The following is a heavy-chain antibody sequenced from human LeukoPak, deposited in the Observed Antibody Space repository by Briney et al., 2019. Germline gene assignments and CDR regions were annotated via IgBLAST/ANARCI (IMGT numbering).Heavy chain of an antibody. J-gene: IGHJ3*02. D-gene: IGHD2-15*01. V-gene: IGHV3-64*01. Sequence: GGSLRPSCAASGFTFSSYAMHWVRQAPGKGLEYVSAISSNGGSTYYANSVKGRFTISRDNSKNTLYLQMGSLRAEDMAVYYCARDGLLGFRPKWGAFDIWGQGTMVTVSS. CDR3: ARDGLLGFRPKWGAFDI. CDR1: GFTFSSYA. CDR2: ISSNGGST.